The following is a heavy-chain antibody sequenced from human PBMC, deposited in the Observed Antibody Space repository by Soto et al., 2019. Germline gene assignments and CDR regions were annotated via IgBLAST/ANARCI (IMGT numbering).Heavy chain of an antibody. D-gene: IGHD3-22*01. V-gene: IGHV4-31*03. Sequence: PSETLSLTCTVSGGSISSGGYYWSWIRQHPGKGLEWIGYIYYSGSTYYNPSLKSRVTISVDTSKNQFSLKLSSVTAADTAVYYCARVGGWAYYDSSGYYYWGQGTLVTVSS. J-gene: IGHJ4*02. CDR2: IYYSGST. CDR3: ARVGGWAYYDSSGYYY. CDR1: GGSISSGGYY.